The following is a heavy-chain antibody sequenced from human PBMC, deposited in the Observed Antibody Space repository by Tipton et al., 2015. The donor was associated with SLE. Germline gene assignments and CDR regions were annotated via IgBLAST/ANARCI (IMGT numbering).Heavy chain of an antibody. CDR3: ARAYAVDAVDI. CDR1: GFHFSRYW. CDR2: IKQDGSEK. Sequence: GSLGLSCAASGFHFSRYWRRWVRQAPGTGLEWVAKIKQDGSEKYYVDAVKGRFTISRDNAKNSLYLQMNSLRAEDTAVYYCARAYAVDAVDIWGQGTMVTVSS. V-gene: IGHV3-7*01. D-gene: IGHD2-2*01. J-gene: IGHJ3*02.